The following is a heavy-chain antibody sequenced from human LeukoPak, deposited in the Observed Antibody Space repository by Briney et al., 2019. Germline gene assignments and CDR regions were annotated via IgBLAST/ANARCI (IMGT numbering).Heavy chain of an antibody. J-gene: IGHJ4*02. CDR2: ISAYNGNT. CDR3: VVVVVAEDY. D-gene: IGHD2-15*01. V-gene: IGHV1-18*01. Sequence: ASVKVSCKASGYTFTSYVISWVRQAPGQGLEWMGWISAYNGNTNSAQKLQGRVTMTTDTSTSTAYMELRSLRSDDTAVYYCVVVVVAEDYWGQGTLVTVSS. CDR1: GYTFTSYV.